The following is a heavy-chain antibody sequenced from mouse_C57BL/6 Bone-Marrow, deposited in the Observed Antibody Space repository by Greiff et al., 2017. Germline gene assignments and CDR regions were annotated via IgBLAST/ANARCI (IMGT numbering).Heavy chain of an antibody. D-gene: IGHD2-5*01. J-gene: IGHJ2*01. V-gene: IGHV1-81*01. CDR3: ARGSYYSNYFDY. Sequence: QVQLQQSGAELARPGASVKLSCKASGYTFPSYGISWVKQRTGQGLEWIGEIYPRSGNTYYNEKFKGKATLTADKSSSTAYMELRSLTSADSAVYFCARGSYYSNYFDYWGQGTTLTVSS. CDR2: IYPRSGNT. CDR1: GYTFPSYG.